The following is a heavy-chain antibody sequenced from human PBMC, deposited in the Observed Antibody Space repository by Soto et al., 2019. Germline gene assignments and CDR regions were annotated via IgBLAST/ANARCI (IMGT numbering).Heavy chain of an antibody. CDR2: IYTSGST. Sequence: SETLSLTXTVSGGSISSYYWSWIRQPAGRGLEWIGRIYTSGSTNYNPSLKSRVTMSVDTSKNQFSLKLSSVTAADTAVYYCARDLDHYDSSGSPPPWGQGTLVTVS. J-gene: IGHJ5*02. V-gene: IGHV4-4*07. CDR1: GGSISSYY. D-gene: IGHD3-22*01. CDR3: ARDLDHYDSSGSPPP.